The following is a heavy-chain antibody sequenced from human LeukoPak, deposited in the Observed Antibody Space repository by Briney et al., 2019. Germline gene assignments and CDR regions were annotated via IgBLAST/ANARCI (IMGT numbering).Heavy chain of an antibody. CDR2: IIPILGIA. D-gene: IGHD1-26*01. CDR3: ASYSGSYSLYFDY. Sequence: SVKVSCKASGGTFGSYAISWVRQAPGQGLEWMGRIIPILGIANYAQKFQGRVTITADKSTSTAYMELSSLRSEDTAVYYCASYSGSYSLYFDYWGQGTLVTVSS. CDR1: GGTFGSYA. V-gene: IGHV1-69*04. J-gene: IGHJ4*02.